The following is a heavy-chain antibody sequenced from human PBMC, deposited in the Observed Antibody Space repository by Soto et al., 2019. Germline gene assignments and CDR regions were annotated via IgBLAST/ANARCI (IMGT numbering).Heavy chain of an antibody. Sequence: SETLSLTCTVSGGSISSYYWSWIRQPPGKGLEWIGYIYNSGSTNYNPSLKRRVTISIDTSKNQFSLKLRSVTAADTAVYYCARDQGVAAAGITWFDPWGQGSLVTVSS. V-gene: IGHV4-59*12. CDR1: GGSISSYY. CDR3: ARDQGVAAAGITWFDP. CDR2: IYNSGST. D-gene: IGHD6-13*01. J-gene: IGHJ5*02.